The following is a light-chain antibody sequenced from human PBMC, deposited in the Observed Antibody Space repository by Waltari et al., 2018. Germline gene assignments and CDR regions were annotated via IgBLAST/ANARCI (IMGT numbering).Light chain of an antibody. CDR3: CSYAGSYTLI. Sequence: QSALTQPRSVSGSPGQSVTISCTGTSGDVGGYNFVSWYQHHPGKAPKVLIYDVNERPSWVPDRFSVSKSGNTASLTISGLQPEDEADYYCCSYAGSYTLIFGGGTKLTVL. V-gene: IGLV2-11*01. J-gene: IGLJ2*01. CDR2: DVN. CDR1: SGDVGGYNF.